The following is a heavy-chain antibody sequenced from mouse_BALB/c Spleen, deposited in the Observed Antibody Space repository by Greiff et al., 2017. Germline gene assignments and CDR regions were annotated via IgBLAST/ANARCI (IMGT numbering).Heavy chain of an antibody. Sequence: EVQLVESGGGLVQPGGSLRLSCATSGFTFTDYYMSWVRQPPGKALEWLGFIRNKANGYTTEYSASVKGRFTISRDNSQSILYLQMNTLRAEDSATYYCARDWMITTGGDAMDYWGQGTSVTVSS. CDR2: IRNKANGYTT. V-gene: IGHV7-3*02. D-gene: IGHD2-4*01. CDR1: GFTFTDYY. CDR3: ARDWMITTGGDAMDY. J-gene: IGHJ4*01.